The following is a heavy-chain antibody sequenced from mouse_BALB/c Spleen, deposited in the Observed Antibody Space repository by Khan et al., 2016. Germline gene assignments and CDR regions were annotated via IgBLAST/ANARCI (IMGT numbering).Heavy chain of an antibody. Sequence: QIQLVQSGPELKKPGETVKISCKASGYTFTNYGMNWVKQAPGKGLKWMGWINTYTGEPTYADDFKGRFAFSLVTSARAAHLPFINLNNEDMGTYFCAKITTVGYYAMDYGGQGTSVTVSS. CDR3: AKITTVGYYAMDY. CDR1: GYTFTNYG. D-gene: IGHD1-1*01. CDR2: INTYTGEP. V-gene: IGHV9-1*02. J-gene: IGHJ4*01.